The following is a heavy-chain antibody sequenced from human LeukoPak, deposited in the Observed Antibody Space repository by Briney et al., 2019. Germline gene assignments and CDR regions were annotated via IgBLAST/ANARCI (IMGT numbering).Heavy chain of an antibody. D-gene: IGHD3-3*01. J-gene: IGHJ4*02. CDR1: GFTFSSYA. V-gene: IGHV3-23*01. CDR2: ISGSGGST. Sequence: GGSLRLSCAASGFTFSSYAMSWVRQAPGKGLEWVSAISGSGGSTYYADSVKGRFTISRDNSKNTLYLQMNSLRAEDTAVYYCASQPLILRSFFDYWGQGTLVTVSS. CDR3: ASQPLILRSFFDY.